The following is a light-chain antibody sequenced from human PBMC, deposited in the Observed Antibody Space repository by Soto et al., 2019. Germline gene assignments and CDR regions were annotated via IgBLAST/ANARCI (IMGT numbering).Light chain of an antibody. CDR3: QQYDSSSMYT. J-gene: IGKJ2*01. Sequence: EIVLTQSPGTLSLSPGERATLSCWASQSVSSNYLAWYQQKPGQAPRLLIYGASNRATGIPDRFSGSGSGTDFTLTISRLELEDFAVYSCQQYDSSSMYTFGQGTKLEIK. CDR2: GAS. V-gene: IGKV3-20*01. CDR1: QSVSSNY.